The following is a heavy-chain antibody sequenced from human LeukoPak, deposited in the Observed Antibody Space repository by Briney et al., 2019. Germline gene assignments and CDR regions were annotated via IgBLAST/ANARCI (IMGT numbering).Heavy chain of an antibody. D-gene: IGHD3-9*01. J-gene: IGHJ4*02. CDR3: ARLRAITIWYYFDY. V-gene: IGHV4-59*01. CDR1: GGSISHYH. Sequence: SETLSLTCTVSGGSISHYHWTWVRQPPGKGLEWIGYISYSGITYYNPSLKSRVTISADTSKNQFSLKLSSVTTADTAVYYCARLRAITIWYYFDYWGQGTPVTVSS. CDR2: ISYSGIT.